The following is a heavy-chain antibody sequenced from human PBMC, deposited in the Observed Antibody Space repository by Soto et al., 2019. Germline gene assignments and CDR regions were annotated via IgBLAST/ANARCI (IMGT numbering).Heavy chain of an antibody. Sequence: GGSLRLSCVLSGFTFNNYGINWVRQAPGKGLEWVSTVSKSDYTYYSDSVKGRFTISRDNAKNTVSLQMNTLRAEDTAVYYCAREDSIIMPAVSDFWGQGTLVTVSS. D-gene: IGHD2-2*01. CDR3: AREDSIIMPAVSDF. CDR2: VSKSDYT. V-gene: IGHV3-21*04. CDR1: GFTFNNYG. J-gene: IGHJ4*02.